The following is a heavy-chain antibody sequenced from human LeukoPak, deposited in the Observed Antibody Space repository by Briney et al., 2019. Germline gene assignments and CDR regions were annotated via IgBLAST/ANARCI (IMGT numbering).Heavy chain of an antibody. V-gene: IGHV3-21*01. CDR3: ARRGPLGCSGTSCFAGPVDS. J-gene: IGHJ4*02. D-gene: IGHD2-2*01. Sequence: GGSLRLSCAASGFTFSSYSMNWVRQVPGKGLEWVSSISGSSSYIYYADSVKGRFTISRDDAKNSLYLQMNSLRAEDTAVYYCARRGPLGCSGTSCFAGPVDSWGQGTLVTVSS. CDR2: ISGSSSYI. CDR1: GFTFSSYS.